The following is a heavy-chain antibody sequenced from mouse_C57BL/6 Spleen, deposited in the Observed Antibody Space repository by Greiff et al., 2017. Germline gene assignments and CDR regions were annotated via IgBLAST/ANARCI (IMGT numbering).Heavy chain of an antibody. CDR3: ARGYGNYKYFEV. J-gene: IGHJ1*03. CDR2: IDPSDSYT. D-gene: IGHD2-1*01. Sequence: QVQLQQPGAELVMPGASVKLSCKASGYTFTSYWMHWVKQRPGQGLEWIGEIDPSDSYTNYNQKFKGKSTLTVDKSSSTAYMQLSRLTSEDSAVYYCARGYGNYKYFEVWGTGTTVTVAS. V-gene: IGHV1-69*01. CDR1: GYTFTSYW.